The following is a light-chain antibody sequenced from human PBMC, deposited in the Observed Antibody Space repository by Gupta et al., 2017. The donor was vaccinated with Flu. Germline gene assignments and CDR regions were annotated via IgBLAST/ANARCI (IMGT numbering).Light chain of an antibody. CDR1: QSVSSSY. V-gene: IGKV3-20*01. Sequence: EIVLTQSPGTLSLSPGERATLSCRASQSVSSSYLAWYQQKPGQAPRLLIYGASSRDPGITDSFRGSGAGRDFTLTISRRETEDCAAYYGQQDSSSLTFGRGTKVEIK. J-gene: IGKJ4*01. CDR2: GAS. CDR3: QQDSSSLT.